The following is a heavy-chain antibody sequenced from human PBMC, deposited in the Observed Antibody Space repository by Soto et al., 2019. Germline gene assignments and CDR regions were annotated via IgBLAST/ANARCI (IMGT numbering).Heavy chain of an antibody. CDR3: AREGGNYYDSSGYQGPIIYYYGMDV. D-gene: IGHD3-22*01. Sequence: ASVKVSCKASGYTFTGYYMHWVRQAPGQGLEWMGWINPNSGGTNYAQKFQGWVTMTRDTSISTAYMGLSRLRSDDTAVYYCAREGGNYYDSSGYQGPIIYYYGMDVWGQGTTVTVSS. V-gene: IGHV1-2*04. J-gene: IGHJ6*02. CDR2: INPNSGGT. CDR1: GYTFTGYY.